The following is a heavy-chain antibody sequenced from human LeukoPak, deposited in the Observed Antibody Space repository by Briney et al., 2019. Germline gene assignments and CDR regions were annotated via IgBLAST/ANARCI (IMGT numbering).Heavy chain of an antibody. CDR2: INHSGST. D-gene: IGHD6-19*01. CDR1: GGSISSSNW. Sequence: PSGTLSLTCAVSGGSISSSNWWSWVRQPPGKGLEWIGEINHSGSTNYNPSLKSRVTISVDTSKNQFSLKLSSVTAADTAVYYCARLAVKYYYYGMDVWGQGTTVTVSS. J-gene: IGHJ6*02. CDR3: ARLAVKYYYYGMDV. V-gene: IGHV4-4*02.